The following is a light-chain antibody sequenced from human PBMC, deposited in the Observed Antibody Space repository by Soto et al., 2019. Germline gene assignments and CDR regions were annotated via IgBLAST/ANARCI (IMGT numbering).Light chain of an antibody. J-gene: IGLJ1*01. CDR3: CSYTASSSI. CDR1: SSDVGGYNY. Sequence: QSALTQPASVSGSPGQSITISCTGTSSDVGGYNYVSWYQQHPGKAPKLMIYNVSNRPSGVSNLFSGSKSGNTASLTISGLQAEDESDYYCCSYTASSSIFGTGTKVTLL. V-gene: IGLV2-14*01. CDR2: NVS.